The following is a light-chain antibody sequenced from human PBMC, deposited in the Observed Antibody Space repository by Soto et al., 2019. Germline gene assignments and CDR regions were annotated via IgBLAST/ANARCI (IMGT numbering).Light chain of an antibody. J-gene: IGLJ3*02. V-gene: IGLV2-14*01. CDR3: SSYTSSNTWV. CDR2: EFS. Sequence: QSALTQPASVSGSPGQSITISCTGTSSDVGGYNYVSWYQQHPGKAPKLMIYEFSNRPSGVSNRFSGSKSVNTASLTISGLQAEDEADYYCSSYTSSNTWVFGGGTKLTVL. CDR1: SSDVGGYNY.